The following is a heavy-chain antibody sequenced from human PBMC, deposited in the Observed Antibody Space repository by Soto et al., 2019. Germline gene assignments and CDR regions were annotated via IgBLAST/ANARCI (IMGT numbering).Heavy chain of an antibody. CDR2: ISGTGGSK. Sequence: GGSLRLSCAASGFTFNNYAMNWVRQAPGKGLEWVATISGTGGSKYYEDSVKGRFTISRDNSKNTLYLQMNSLRVEDTAVYYCAKDRLGGNFDYWGQGTQVTVSS. CDR1: GFTFNNYA. V-gene: IGHV3-23*01. CDR3: AKDRLGGNFDY. J-gene: IGHJ4*02.